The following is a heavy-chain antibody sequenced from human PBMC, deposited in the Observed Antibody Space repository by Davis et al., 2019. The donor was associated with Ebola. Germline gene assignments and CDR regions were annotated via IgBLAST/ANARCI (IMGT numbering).Heavy chain of an antibody. D-gene: IGHD6-13*01. Sequence: ASVKVSCKASGYTFTSYYMHWVRQAPGQGLEWMGIINPSGGSTSYAQKFQGRVTMTRDTSTSTVYMELSSLRSEDKAVYYCARGPKDVAAAGTPLSGGPLHIKPYYFDYWGQGTLVTVSS. J-gene: IGHJ4*02. CDR3: ARGPKDVAAAGTPLSGGPLHIKPYYFDY. CDR2: INPSGGST. V-gene: IGHV1-46*01. CDR1: GYTFTSYY.